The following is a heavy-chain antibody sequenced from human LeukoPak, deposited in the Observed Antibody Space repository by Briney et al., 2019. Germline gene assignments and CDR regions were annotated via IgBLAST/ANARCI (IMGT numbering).Heavy chain of an antibody. J-gene: IGHJ4*02. CDR1: GFTFGNYG. CDR2: INWNGGST. CDR3: ARAQTYGDSRLLLDY. D-gene: IGHD4-17*01. V-gene: IGHV3-20*04. Sequence: GGSLRLSCAASGFTFGNYGMSWVLQAPGKGLEWVSGINWNGGSTGYADSVEGRFTISRDNAKNSQYLQMNSLSVEDTALYYCARAQTYGDSRLLLDYWGQGALVTVSS.